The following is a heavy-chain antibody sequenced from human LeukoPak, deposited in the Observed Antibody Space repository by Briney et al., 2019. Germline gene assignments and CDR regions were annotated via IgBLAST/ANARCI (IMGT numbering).Heavy chain of an antibody. CDR1: GFTFSNYA. J-gene: IGHJ4*02. Sequence: GGSLRLSCAASGFTFSNYAMSWVRQAPGKGLAWVSGISGSGTSTYYADSVKGRFTISRDNSKNTLYLQMNSLRAEDTAVYYCAKDTLRALSGSYLDWGQGTLVTVSS. CDR2: ISGSGTST. V-gene: IGHV3-23*01. CDR3: AKDTLRALSGSYLD. D-gene: IGHD1-26*01.